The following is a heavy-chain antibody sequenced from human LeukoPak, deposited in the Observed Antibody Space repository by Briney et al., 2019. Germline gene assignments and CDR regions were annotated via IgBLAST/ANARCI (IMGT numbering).Heavy chain of an antibody. J-gene: IGHJ3*02. CDR1: GGTSSSYA. CDR2: IIPIFGTA. D-gene: IGHD3-10*01. V-gene: IGHV1-69*13. Sequence: SVKVSCKASGGTSSSYAISWVRQAPGQGLEWMGGIIPIFGTANYAQKFQGRVTITADESTSTAYMELSSLRSEDTAVYYCASRLTDYGSGSYYRAFDIWGQGTMVTVSS. CDR3: ASRLTDYGSGSYYRAFDI.